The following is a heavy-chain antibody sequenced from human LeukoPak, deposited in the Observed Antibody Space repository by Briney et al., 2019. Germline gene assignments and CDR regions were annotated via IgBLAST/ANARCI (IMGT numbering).Heavy chain of an antibody. CDR3: ARLRWGAFDI. J-gene: IGHJ3*02. CDR2: IDHGGTT. D-gene: IGHD4-23*01. V-gene: IGHV4-38-2*02. CDR1: GYSINNGYY. Sequence: SETLSHTCTVSGYSINNGYYWGWIRQPPGRGLEWIGSIDHGGTTYYNPSLKSRVTISVGTSNNHLSLRLSSVTAADTAVYYCARLRWGAFDIWGQGTMVTVSS.